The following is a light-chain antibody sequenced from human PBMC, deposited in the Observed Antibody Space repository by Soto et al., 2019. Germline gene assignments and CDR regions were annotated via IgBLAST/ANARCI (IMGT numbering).Light chain of an antibody. CDR3: QHYNGWPFT. Sequence: EILMTQSPATLSVSSGEGATLSCRASQSVSSNLAWYQQHPGQAPRLLIYGASTRATGTPARFSGSGSGTEFTLTIRSLQAEDFAVYYCQHYNGWPFTFGQGTKVEIK. CDR2: GAS. J-gene: IGKJ2*01. V-gene: IGKV3-15*01. CDR1: QSVSSN.